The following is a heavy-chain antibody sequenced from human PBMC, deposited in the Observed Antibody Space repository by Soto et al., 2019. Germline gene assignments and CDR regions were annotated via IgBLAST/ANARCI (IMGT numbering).Heavy chain of an antibody. CDR2: ISYDGSNK. J-gene: IGHJ6*01. Sequence: QVQLVESGGGVVQPGRSLRLSCAASGFTFSSYGMHWVRQAPGKGLEWVAVISYDGSNKYYADSVKGRFTISRDNYKNTLYLQMNSLRAEDTAVSYCEKGGIVVVPAAILRPYYYSYGMDVWGQGTTVTFSS. D-gene: IGHD2-2*02. CDR3: EKGGIVVVPAAILRPYYYSYGMDV. CDR1: GFTFSSYG. V-gene: IGHV3-30*18.